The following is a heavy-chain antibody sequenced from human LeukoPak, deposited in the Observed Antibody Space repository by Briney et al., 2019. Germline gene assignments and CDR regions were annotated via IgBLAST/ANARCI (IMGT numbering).Heavy chain of an antibody. J-gene: IGHJ4*02. Sequence: PGGSLRLSCAASGFTFSSYDMSWVRQAPGQGLEWVSAISGSGGSTYYADSVKGRFTISRANSKNTLYLQMNSLRAEATAVYSCAISPIFEVVYWGQGTLVTVSS. CDR1: GFTFSSYD. V-gene: IGHV3-23*01. CDR3: AISPIFEVVY. CDR2: ISGSGGST. D-gene: IGHD3-3*01.